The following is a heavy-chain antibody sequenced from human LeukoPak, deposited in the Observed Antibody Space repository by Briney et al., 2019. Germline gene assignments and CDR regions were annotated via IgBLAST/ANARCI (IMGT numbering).Heavy chain of an antibody. J-gene: IGHJ4*02. Sequence: SETLSLTCTVSGGSISSYYWSWIRQPPGKGLEWIGYIYYSGSTNYNPSLKSRVTISVDTSKNQFSPKLSSVTAADTAVYYCARETVANDLDYWGQGTLVTVSS. V-gene: IGHV4-59*01. CDR2: IYYSGST. CDR3: ARETVANDLDY. CDR1: GGSISSYY. D-gene: IGHD1-1*01.